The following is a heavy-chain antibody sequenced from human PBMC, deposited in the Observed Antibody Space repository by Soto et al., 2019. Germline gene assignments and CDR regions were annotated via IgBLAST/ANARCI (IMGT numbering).Heavy chain of an antibody. Sequence: EVQLVESGGGSVQPGGSLRLSCAASGFTFSTFSMNWVRQAPGRGLEWISYISSGGRPIYYADSVKGRFTISRDNAKNSRYLHMDSPTDEDTDVYYCARDIGWYFDSWGQGTLVTVSS. CDR3: ARDIGWYFDS. CDR2: ISSGGRPI. V-gene: IGHV3-48*02. J-gene: IGHJ4*02. D-gene: IGHD6-19*01. CDR1: GFTFSTFS.